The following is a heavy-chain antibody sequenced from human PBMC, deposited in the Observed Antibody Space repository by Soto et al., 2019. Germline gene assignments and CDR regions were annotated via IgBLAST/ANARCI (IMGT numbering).Heavy chain of an antibody. V-gene: IGHV4-39*01. CDR3: AWTLEWLQPV. D-gene: IGHD3-3*01. J-gene: IGHJ4*02. CDR1: GGSISSSSYY. CDR2: IYYSGST. Sequence: SETLSLTCTVSGGSISSSSYYWGWIRQPPGKGLEWIGSIYYSGSTYYNPSLKSRVTISVDTSKNQFSLKLSSVTAADTAVYYCAWTLEWLQPVWGQGTLVTVSS.